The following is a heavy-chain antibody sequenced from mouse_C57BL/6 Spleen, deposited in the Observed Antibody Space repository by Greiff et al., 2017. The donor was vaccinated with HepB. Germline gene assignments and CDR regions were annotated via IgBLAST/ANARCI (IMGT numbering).Heavy chain of an antibody. J-gene: IGHJ3*01. CDR2: ISYDGSN. D-gene: IGHD1-1*01. CDR3: ARDGSSYPMFAY. V-gene: IGHV3-6*01. Sequence: EVKLMESGPGLVKPSQSLSLTCSVTGYSITSGYYWNWIRQFPGNKLEWMGYISYDGSNNYNPSLKNRISITRDTSKNQFFLKLNSVTTEDTATYYCARDGSSYPMFAYWGQGTLVTVSA. CDR1: GYSITSGYY.